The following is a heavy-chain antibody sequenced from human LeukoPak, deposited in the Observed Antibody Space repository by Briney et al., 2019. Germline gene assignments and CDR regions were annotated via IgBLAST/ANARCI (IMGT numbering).Heavy chain of an antibody. CDR2: ISWNSGSI. Sequence: GGSLRLSCAASGFTFDDYAMHWVRQAPGKGPEWVSGISWNSGSIGYADSVKGRFTISRDNAKNSLYLQMNSLRAEDTALYYCAKDKYSSVLGMDVWGQGTTVTVSS. CDR3: AKDKYSSVLGMDV. CDR1: GFTFDDYA. V-gene: IGHV3-9*01. D-gene: IGHD6-19*01. J-gene: IGHJ6*02.